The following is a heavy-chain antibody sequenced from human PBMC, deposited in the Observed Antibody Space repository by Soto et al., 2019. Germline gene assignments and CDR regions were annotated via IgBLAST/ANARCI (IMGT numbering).Heavy chain of an antibody. Sequence: PGESLKISCNGSGYSFTSYWIGWVRQMPGKGLEWMGIIYPGDSDTRYSPSFQGQVTISADKSISTAYLQWSSLKASDTAMYYCARLRGIAAASSEGMDVWGQGTTVTVSS. D-gene: IGHD6-13*01. CDR1: GYSFTSYW. J-gene: IGHJ6*02. CDR3: ARLRGIAAASSEGMDV. V-gene: IGHV5-51*01. CDR2: IYPGDSDT.